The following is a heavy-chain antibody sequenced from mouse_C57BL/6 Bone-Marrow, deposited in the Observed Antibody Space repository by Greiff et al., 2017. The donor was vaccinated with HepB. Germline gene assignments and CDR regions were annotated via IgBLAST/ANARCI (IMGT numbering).Heavy chain of an antibody. CDR1: GYAFTNSL. D-gene: IGHD1-1*01. Sequence: VQGVESGAELVRPGTSVKVSCKASGYAFTNSLIEWVKQRPGQGLEWIGVINPGSGGTNYNEKFKGKATLTADKSSSTAYMQLSSLTSEDSAVYFCARSIITTDYWGQGTTLTVSS. J-gene: IGHJ2*01. CDR3: ARSIITTDY. CDR2: INPGSGGT. V-gene: IGHV1-54*01.